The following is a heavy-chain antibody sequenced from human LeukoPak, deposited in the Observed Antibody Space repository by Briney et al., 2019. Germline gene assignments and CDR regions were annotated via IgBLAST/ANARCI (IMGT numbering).Heavy chain of an antibody. D-gene: IGHD1-26*01. J-gene: IGHJ6*03. V-gene: IGHV1-8*03. CDR2: MNPNSGNT. CDR1: GYTFTSYD. CDR3: ARGKVGAAWYYYYYMDV. Sequence: ASVKVSCKGSGYTFTSYDINWVRQATGQGLEWMGWMNPNSGNTGYAQKFQGRVTITRNTSISTAYMELSSLRSEDTAVYYCARGKVGAAWYYYYYMDVWGKGTTVTVSS.